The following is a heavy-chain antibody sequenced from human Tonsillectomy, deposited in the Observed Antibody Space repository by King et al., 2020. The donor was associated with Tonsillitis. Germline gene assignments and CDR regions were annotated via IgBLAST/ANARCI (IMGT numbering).Heavy chain of an antibody. J-gene: IGHJ3*02. D-gene: IGHD3-10*01. CDR1: GGTFSSYP. V-gene: IGHV1-69*01. Sequence: VQLVESGAEVKKPGSSVKVSCKASGGTFSSYPITWVRQAPGQGLEWMGGIIPIFGTSNYAQSFQGRVTITADESTSTAYMELNSLRSEDTAVYYCARERGDYYAANAFDIWGQGTMVTVSS. CDR3: ARERGDYYAANAFDI. CDR2: IIPIFGTS.